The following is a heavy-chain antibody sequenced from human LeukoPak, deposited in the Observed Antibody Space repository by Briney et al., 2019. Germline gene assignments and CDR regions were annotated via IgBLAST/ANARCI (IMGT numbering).Heavy chain of an antibody. D-gene: IGHD3-10*01. CDR1: GFTFSSYG. J-gene: IGHJ6*04. Sequence: GGTLRLSCAASGFTFSSYGMSWVRQAPGKGLEWVSAISGSGGSTYYADSVKGRFTISRDNSKNTLYLQMNSLRAEDTAVYYCARERPSYYHGSESYYGMDVWGKGTTVTVSS. V-gene: IGHV3-23*01. CDR2: ISGSGGST. CDR3: ARERPSYYHGSESYYGMDV.